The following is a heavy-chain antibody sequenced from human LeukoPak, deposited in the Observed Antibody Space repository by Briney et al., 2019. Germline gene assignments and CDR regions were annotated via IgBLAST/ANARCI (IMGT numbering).Heavy chain of an antibody. V-gene: IGHV3-7*03. J-gene: IGHJ5*02. CDR3: AKSGSSVFWS. CDR1: GFTFTNHW. Sequence: GGSLRLSCATSGFTFTNHWMSWVRQAPGKGLEWVANIKEDGSEKYYVDSVKGRFTVSRDNVKNSLFLQMNSLRVDDTAVYYCAKSGSSVFWSWGQGTLVTVSS. CDR2: IKEDGSEK. D-gene: IGHD3-3*02.